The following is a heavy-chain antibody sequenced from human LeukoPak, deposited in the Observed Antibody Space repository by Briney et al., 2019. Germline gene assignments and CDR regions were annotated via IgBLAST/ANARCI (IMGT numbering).Heavy chain of an antibody. J-gene: IGHJ4*02. CDR3: AGFSGWQYYFDY. D-gene: IGHD6-19*01. Sequence: PSETLSLTCTVSGGSISSYYWSWIRQPPGKGLEYIGYLYYSGSTNYNPSLKSRVTISADTSKNQFSLKLSSVTAADTAVYYCAGFSGWQYYFDYWGRGTLVTVSS. CDR2: LYYSGST. V-gene: IGHV4-59*01. CDR1: GGSISSYY.